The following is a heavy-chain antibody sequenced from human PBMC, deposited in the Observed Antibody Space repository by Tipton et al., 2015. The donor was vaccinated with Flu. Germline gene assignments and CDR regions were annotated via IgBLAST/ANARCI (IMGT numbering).Heavy chain of an antibody. CDR1: GDSISNGGAY. CDR3: ARDQGFGGGLSYDYYVLDV. Sequence: LRLSCTVSGDSISNGGAYWTWVRQHPGKGLEWIASIYYSGSTYYNPSLWRRVTISVDTSKNQISLKVNSVTAADTAVYYCARDQGFGGGLSYDYYVLDVWGQRTTVTVSS. J-gene: IGHJ6*02. CDR2: IYYSGST. D-gene: IGHD3-10*01. V-gene: IGHV4-31*03.